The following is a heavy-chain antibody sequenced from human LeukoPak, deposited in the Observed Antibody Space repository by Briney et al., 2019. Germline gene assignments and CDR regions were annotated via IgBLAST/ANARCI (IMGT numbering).Heavy chain of an antibody. CDR2: INPSGGST. Sequence: ASVKVSCKASGYTFTSYYMHWVRQAPGQGLEWMGIINPSGGSTSYAQNFQGRVTMTRDTSTSTVYMELSSLRSEDTAVYYCARDLSSRLPFDYWGQGTLVTVSS. CDR1: GYTFTSYY. J-gene: IGHJ4*02. V-gene: IGHV1-46*01. D-gene: IGHD2-15*01. CDR3: ARDLSSRLPFDY.